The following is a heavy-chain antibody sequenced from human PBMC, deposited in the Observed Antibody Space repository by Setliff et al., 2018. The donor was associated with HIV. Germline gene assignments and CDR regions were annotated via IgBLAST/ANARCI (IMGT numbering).Heavy chain of an antibody. V-gene: IGHV3-74*01. J-gene: IGHJ6*02. CDR1: GFTFSNHW. CDR3: ARPYTVWVYGMDV. D-gene: IGHD2-8*01. Sequence: LRLSCGASGFTFSNHWMYWVRQAPGKGLVWVSRINGDGSITSYADSVKGRFTISRDNAKNTLYLQMNSLRAEDTAVYYCARPYTVWVYGMDVWGQGTTVTVSS. CDR2: INGDGSIT.